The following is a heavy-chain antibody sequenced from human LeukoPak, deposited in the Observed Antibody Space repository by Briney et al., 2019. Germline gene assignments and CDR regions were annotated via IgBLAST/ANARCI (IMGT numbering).Heavy chain of an antibody. D-gene: IGHD3-3*01. J-gene: IGHJ4*02. V-gene: IGHV1-18*01. CDR1: GYTFTSYG. CDR3: ARVLRYDFWSAYYFDY. Sequence: ASVKVSCKASGYTFTSYGISWVRQAPGQGLEWMGWISPYNGNTNYAQKLQGRVTMTTDTSTSTAYMELRSLRSDDTAVYYCARVLRYDFWSAYYFDYWGQGTLVTVSS. CDR2: ISPYNGNT.